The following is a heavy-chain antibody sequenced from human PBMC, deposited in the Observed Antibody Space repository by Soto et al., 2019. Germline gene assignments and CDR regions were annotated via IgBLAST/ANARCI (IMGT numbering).Heavy chain of an antibody. J-gene: IGHJ2*01. CDR3: ARGNHRWLQLWYFDL. V-gene: IGHV1-69*12. Sequence: QVQLVQSGAEVKKPGSSVKVSCKASGGTFSNYPISWVRQAPGQGLEWMGGIIPNFGTVNYAQKFQGRVTITADESTSTADMELSSLRSEDTAVYYCARGNHRWLQLWYFDLWGRGTLVTVSS. CDR1: GGTFSNYP. CDR2: IIPNFGTV. D-gene: IGHD5-12*01.